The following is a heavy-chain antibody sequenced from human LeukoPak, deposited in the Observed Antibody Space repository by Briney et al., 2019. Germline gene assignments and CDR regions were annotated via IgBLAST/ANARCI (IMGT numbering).Heavy chain of an antibody. J-gene: IGHJ4*02. CDR1: GGSISSSNW. CDR3: ATSIAVAGTPPDY. CDR2: IYHSGST. Sequence: KSSETLSLTCAVSGGSISSSNWWSWVRQPPGKGLEWIGSIYHSGSTYYNPSLKSRVTISVDTSKNQFSLKLSSVTAADTAVYYCATSIAVAGTPPDYWGQGTLVTVSS. V-gene: IGHV4-4*02. D-gene: IGHD6-19*01.